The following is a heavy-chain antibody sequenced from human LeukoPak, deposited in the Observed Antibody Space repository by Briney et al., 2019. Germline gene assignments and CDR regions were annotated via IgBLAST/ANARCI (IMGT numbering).Heavy chain of an antibody. Sequence: PSETLSLTCTVSGDSISSSHFYWGWIRQPPGKGLEWIVSFYYSGSTYYNPSLKSRVTISVDTSKNQFSLTLSSVTAADTAVYYCASGLIASAVWGKGTTVTVSS. J-gene: IGHJ6*04. CDR1: GDSISSSHFY. CDR2: FYYSGST. V-gene: IGHV4-39*01. CDR3: ASGLIASAV. D-gene: IGHD6-13*01.